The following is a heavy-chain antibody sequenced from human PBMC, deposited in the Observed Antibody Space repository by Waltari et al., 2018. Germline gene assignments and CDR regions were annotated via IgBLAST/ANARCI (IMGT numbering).Heavy chain of an antibody. CDR3: ARERDYGDYVGNYFDY. CDR1: GGSISSYY. D-gene: IGHD4-17*01. CDR2: IYYSGST. V-gene: IGHV4-59*01. J-gene: IGHJ4*02. Sequence: QVQLQESGPGLVKPSETLSLTCTVSGGSISSYYWSWIRQPPGKGLEWIGYIYYSGSTNYNPSLKSRVTISVDTSKNQFSLKLSSVTAADTAVYYCARERDYGDYVGNYFDYWGQGTLVTVSS.